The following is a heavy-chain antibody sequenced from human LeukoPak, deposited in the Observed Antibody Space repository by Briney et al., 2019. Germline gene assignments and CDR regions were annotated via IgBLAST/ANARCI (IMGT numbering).Heavy chain of an antibody. D-gene: IGHD5-24*01. CDR2: IIPIFGTA. CDR1: GGTFSNYA. CDR3: ARGDGYNSFDY. J-gene: IGHJ4*02. V-gene: IGHV1-69*06. Sequence: ASVKVSCKASGGTFSNYAINWVRQAPGQGLEWMGGIIPIFGTANYAQKFQGRVTITADKSTSTAYMELTSLKSEDTAVYYCARGDGYNSFDYWGQGTLVTVSS.